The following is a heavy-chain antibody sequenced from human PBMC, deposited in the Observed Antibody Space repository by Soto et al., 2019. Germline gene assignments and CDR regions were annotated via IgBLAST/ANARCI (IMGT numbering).Heavy chain of an antibody. CDR3: ARPPGYYPLSGGYDYYFDY. D-gene: IGHD5-12*01. CDR2: ISAHSGNT. V-gene: IGHV1-18*01. CDR1: GYTFISYG. J-gene: IGHJ4*02. Sequence: ASVKVSCKASGYTFISYGISWVRQAPGQGLEWMGWISAHSGNTKYVEKFKDRVTMTTDTSTSTAYMELRSLRSDDTAIYYCARPPGYYPLSGGYDYYFDYWGQGTLVTVSS.